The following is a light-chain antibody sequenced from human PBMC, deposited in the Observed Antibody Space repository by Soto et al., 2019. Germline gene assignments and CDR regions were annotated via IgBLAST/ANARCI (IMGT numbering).Light chain of an antibody. J-gene: IGKJ1*01. Sequence: DIQMTQSPSSLSASVGDRVTITCRASQSISSYLNWYQQKPGKDPKLLIYAASSLQSGVPSRFSCSGSGTDFTLTISSLQPEDFATCCCQQSYSTPWTFGQGTKVEIK. V-gene: IGKV1-39*01. CDR1: QSISSY. CDR3: QQSYSTPWT. CDR2: AAS.